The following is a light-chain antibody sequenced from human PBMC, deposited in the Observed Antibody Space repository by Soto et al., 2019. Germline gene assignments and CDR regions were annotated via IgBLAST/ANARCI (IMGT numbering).Light chain of an antibody. Sequence: DIQMTQSPSSLSASVGDRVTITCRASQGIRVDLGWYQQKPGKAPKRLIYAASSLQSGVPSRLSGSGSGTEFTLTISSLQPEDFATYYCLQHNSYPLTFGGGTKVEIK. CDR2: AAS. CDR1: QGIRVD. CDR3: LQHNSYPLT. V-gene: IGKV1-17*01. J-gene: IGKJ4*01.